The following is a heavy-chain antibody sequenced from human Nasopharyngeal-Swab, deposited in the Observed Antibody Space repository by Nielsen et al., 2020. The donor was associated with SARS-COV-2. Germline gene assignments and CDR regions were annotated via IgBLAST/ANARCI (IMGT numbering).Heavy chain of an antibody. CDR1: GYTFTSYA. J-gene: IGHJ6*02. V-gene: IGHV1-3*01. CDR3: ARDYDFWSGYLYYGMDV. Sequence: ASVKVSCKASGYTFTSYAMHWVRQAPGQRLEWMGWINAGNGNTKYSQKFQGRVTTTRDTSASTAYMELSSLRSEDTAVYYCARDYDFWSGYLYYGMDVWGQGTTVTVSS. CDR2: INAGNGNT. D-gene: IGHD3-3*01.